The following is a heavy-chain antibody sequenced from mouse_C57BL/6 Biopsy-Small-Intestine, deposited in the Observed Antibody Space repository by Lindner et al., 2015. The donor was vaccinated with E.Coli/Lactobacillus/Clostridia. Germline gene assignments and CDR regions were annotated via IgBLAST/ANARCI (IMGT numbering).Heavy chain of an antibody. CDR3: ASRGDGNYWYFDV. CDR2: ILPGSGGS. D-gene: IGHD2-1*01. V-gene: IGHV1-9*01. J-gene: IGHJ1*03. Sequence: VQLQESGAELMKPGASVNLSCKATGYTFTGYWIEWVKQRPGHGLEWIGEILPGSGGSDYSEKFKGKATFTADTSSNTSYMQLSSLTTEDSAIYYCASRGDGNYWYFDVWGTGTTVTVSS. CDR1: GYTFTGYW.